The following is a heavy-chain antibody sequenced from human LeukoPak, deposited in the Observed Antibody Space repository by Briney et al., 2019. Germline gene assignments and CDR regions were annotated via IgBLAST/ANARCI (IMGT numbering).Heavy chain of an antibody. D-gene: IGHD3-16*01. J-gene: IGHJ4*02. V-gene: IGHV3-49*03. CDR2: IRSKAYGGTT. CDR3: TRGTFKGINVPLNY. Sequence: GGSLRLSCTASGFTFGDYAMSWFRQAPGKGLEWVGFIRSKAYGGTTEYAASVKGRFTISRDDSKSIAYLQMNSLKTEDTAVYYCTRGTFKGINVPLNYWGQGTLVTVPS. CDR1: GFTFGDYA.